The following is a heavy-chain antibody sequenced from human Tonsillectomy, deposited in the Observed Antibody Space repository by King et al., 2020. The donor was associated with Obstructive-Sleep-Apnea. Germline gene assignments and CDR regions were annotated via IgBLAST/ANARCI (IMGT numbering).Heavy chain of an antibody. D-gene: IGHD6-13*01. CDR2: IYYSGST. CDR3: ARLRIKAAADLYYYGMDV. J-gene: IGHJ6*02. V-gene: IGHV4-59*08. CDR1: GASISNYY. Sequence: VQLQESGPGLVKPSETLSLTCTVSGASISNYYWNWIRQPPGKGLEWIGYIYYSGSTNYNPSLKSRVTISMDTPNNQFSLKVSSVTAADTAVYYCARLRIKAAADLYYYGMDVWGQGTTVTVSS.